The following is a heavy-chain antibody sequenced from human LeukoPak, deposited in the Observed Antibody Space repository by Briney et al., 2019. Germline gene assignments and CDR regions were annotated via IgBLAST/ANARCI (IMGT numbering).Heavy chain of an antibody. D-gene: IGHD1-14*01. CDR1: GFTFSSYS. CDR2: ISSSSSYI. Sequence: VGSLRLSCAASGFTFSSYSMNWVRQAPGKGLEWVSSISSSSSYIYYADSVKGRFTISRDNAKNSLYLQMNSLRAEDTAVYYCARDRAVTEPFDYWGQGTLVTVSS. J-gene: IGHJ4*02. CDR3: ARDRAVTEPFDY. V-gene: IGHV3-21*01.